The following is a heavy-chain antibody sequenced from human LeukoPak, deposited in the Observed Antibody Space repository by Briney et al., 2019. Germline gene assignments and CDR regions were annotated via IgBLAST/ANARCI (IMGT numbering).Heavy chain of an antibody. CDR1: GYTFSGYY. D-gene: IGHD3-22*01. J-gene: IGHJ4*02. Sequence: GASVKVSCKASGYTFSGYYMHWVRQAPGQGLEWMGRINANSGGTHYARKFQGRVTMTRDTSITTVYMELSRLRSDDTAVYYCARVSNYDSSGYCDFDYWAREPWSPSRQ. CDR2: INANSGGT. CDR3: ARVSNYDSSGYCDFDY. V-gene: IGHV1-2*06.